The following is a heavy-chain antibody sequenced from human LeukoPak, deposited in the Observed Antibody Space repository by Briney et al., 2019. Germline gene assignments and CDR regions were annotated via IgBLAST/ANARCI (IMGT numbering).Heavy chain of an antibody. CDR3: ARSSGKATVTTYKY. V-gene: IGHV1-8*01. CDR1: GYTFTSYD. J-gene: IGHJ4*02. CDR2: MNPNSGNT. D-gene: IGHD4-17*01. Sequence: ASVKVSCKASGYTFTSYDINWVRQATGQGLEWMGRMNPNSGNTGYAQKFQGRVTMTRNTSISTAYMELSSLRSEDTAVYYCARSSGKATVTTYKYWGQGTLVTVSS.